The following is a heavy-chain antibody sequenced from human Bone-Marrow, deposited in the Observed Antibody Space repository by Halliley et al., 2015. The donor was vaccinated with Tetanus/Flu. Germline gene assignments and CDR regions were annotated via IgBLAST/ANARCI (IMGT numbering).Heavy chain of an antibody. CDR3: AKDRNYYGSGTRMRYFFGMDV. J-gene: IGHJ6*02. D-gene: IGHD3-10*01. Sequence: NTKIYGDSVKGRFTISRDNSINTLYLQMNSLRREDTAKYYCAKDRNYYGSGTRMRYFFGMDVWGQGTTVTVFS. CDR2: NTK. V-gene: IGHV3-30*02.